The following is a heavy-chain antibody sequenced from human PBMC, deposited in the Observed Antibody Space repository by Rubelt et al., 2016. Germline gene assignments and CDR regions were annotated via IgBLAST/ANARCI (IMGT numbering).Heavy chain of an antibody. CDR3: ASRLGPKPTVNSPHNWFDP. V-gene: IGHV4-34*01. J-gene: IGHJ5*02. CDR1: GGSFSGYY. CDR2: ISHSGRT. Sequence: QVQLQQWGAGLLKPSETLSLTCAVYGGSFSGYYWSWIRQPPGKGLEWIGEISHSGRTNYNPSLRCRVTIAVAASQNVFCQELRSVTAAETAWYYGASRLGPKPTVNSPHNWFDPWGQGTLVTVSS. D-gene: IGHD4-11*01.